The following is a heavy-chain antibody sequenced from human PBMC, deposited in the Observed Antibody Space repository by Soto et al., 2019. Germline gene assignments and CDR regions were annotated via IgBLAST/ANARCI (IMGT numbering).Heavy chain of an antibody. Sequence: SETLSLTCTVSGGSISSYYWSWIRQPPGKGLEWIGYIYYSGSTNYNPSLKSRVTISVDTSKNQFSLKLSSVTAADTAVYYCARVDRGVRTGHYYYYMDVWGKGTTVTVSS. CDR2: IYYSGST. D-gene: IGHD3-10*01. CDR1: GGSISSYY. J-gene: IGHJ6*03. V-gene: IGHV4-59*08. CDR3: ARVDRGVRTGHYYYYMDV.